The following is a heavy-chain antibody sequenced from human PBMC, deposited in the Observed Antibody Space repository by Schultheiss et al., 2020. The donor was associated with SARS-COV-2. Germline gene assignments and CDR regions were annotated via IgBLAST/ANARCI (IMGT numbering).Heavy chain of an antibody. Sequence: ASVKVSCKASGYTFTNYGISWVRQAPGQGLEWMGWIATYNGNTNYAQRFQGSVTMTTDTSTSTVYMELSSLRSEDTAVYYCARVGGAYSVSDGMDVWGQGTTVTVSS. V-gene: IGHV1-18*01. J-gene: IGHJ6*02. CDR1: GYTFTNYG. CDR2: IATYNGNT. D-gene: IGHD5/OR15-5a*01. CDR3: ARVGGAYSVSDGMDV.